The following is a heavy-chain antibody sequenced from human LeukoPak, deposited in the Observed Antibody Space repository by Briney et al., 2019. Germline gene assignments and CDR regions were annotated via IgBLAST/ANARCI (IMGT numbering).Heavy chain of an antibody. D-gene: IGHD3-10*01. CDR2: INHRGST. CDR1: GGSFRGYY. V-gene: IGHV4-34*01. CDR3: ARGPRSAAIWGSGNY. Sequence: SETLSLTCAVYGGSFRGYYWRWIRQPPWKGLEGIVEINHRGSTNYNPYLKSRVTISVDTSKNPFSLKLSTVTAEDTAVYYCARGPRSAAIWGSGNYWGQGTLVTVSS. J-gene: IGHJ4*02.